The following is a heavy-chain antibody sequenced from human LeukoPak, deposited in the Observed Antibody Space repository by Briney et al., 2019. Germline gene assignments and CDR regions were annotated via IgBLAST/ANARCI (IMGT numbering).Heavy chain of an antibody. V-gene: IGHV4-39*01. J-gene: IGHJ5*02. Sequence: SETLSLTRTVSGGSISSSSYYWGWIRQPPGKGLEWIGSIYCSGSTYYNPSLKSRVTISVDTSKNQFSLKLSSVTAADTAVYYCAGTGRFGELLSWGQGTLVTVSS. D-gene: IGHD3-10*01. CDR3: AGTGRFGELLS. CDR2: IYCSGST. CDR1: GGSISSSSYY.